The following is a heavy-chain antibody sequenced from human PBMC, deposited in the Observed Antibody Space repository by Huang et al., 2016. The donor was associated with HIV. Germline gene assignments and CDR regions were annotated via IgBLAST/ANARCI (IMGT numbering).Heavy chain of an antibody. V-gene: IGHV3-7*01. CDR2: IKKDESEK. Sequence: VESGGRLVQPGGSLRLSCVGSTFRFGAYWMSWVRQSSGKVLEWVANIKKDESEKYYVDSVKGRFNISRDNAKKVLFLEMNNVRVEDTATYYCATKTAAMDIWGQGTTVTVS. J-gene: IGHJ6*02. CDR3: ATKTAAMDI. D-gene: IGHD1-7*01. CDR1: TFRFGAYW.